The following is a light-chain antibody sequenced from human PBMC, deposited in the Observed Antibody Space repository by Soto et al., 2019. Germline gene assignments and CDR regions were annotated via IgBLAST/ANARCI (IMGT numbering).Light chain of an antibody. CDR2: GAS. J-gene: IGKJ4*01. CDR1: QDISNY. Sequence: IQLTQSPSFLSASIGDRVIITCRASQDISNYLAWYQQRPGRAPKLLIYGASTLQSGVPSRFSGVGSGTEFTLTISSLQSEDFATYYCQPYNIYPLIFGGGTQVEIK. CDR3: QPYNIYPLI. V-gene: IGKV1-9*01.